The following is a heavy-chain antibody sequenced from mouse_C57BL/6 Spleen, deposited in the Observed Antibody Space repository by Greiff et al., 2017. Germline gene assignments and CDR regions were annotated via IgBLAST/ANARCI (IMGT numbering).Heavy chain of an antibody. Sequence: EVQLQQSGPELVKPGASVKISCKASGYTFTDYYMNWVQQSHGKSLEWIGDINPNNGGTSYNQKFKGKATLTVDKSSSTAYMELRSLTSEDSAVYYCARRAAQATVFYAMDYWGQGTSVTVSS. J-gene: IGHJ4*01. V-gene: IGHV1-26*01. CDR3: ARRAAQATVFYAMDY. CDR2: INPNNGGT. D-gene: IGHD3-2*02. CDR1: GYTFTDYY.